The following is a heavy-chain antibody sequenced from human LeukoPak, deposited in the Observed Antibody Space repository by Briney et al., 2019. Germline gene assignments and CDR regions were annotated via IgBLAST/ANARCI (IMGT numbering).Heavy chain of an antibody. CDR3: AKYAYNWHDPDGFDM. Sequence: PGGSLRRSGRASRFSFSDYDRHWVGQAPGKGREGWAVISYDGSRKYYGDSVKGRFTISRDNSESTLFIQMNSLRTDDTSVYFCAKYAYNWHDPDGFDMWGQGTLVIVSS. J-gene: IGHJ3*02. CDR1: RFSFSDYD. V-gene: IGHV3-30*18. D-gene: IGHD1-1*01. CDR2: ISYDGSRK.